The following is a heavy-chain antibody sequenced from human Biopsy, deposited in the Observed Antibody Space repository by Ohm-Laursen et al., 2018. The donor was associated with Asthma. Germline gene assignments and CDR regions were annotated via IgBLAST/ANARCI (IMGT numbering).Heavy chain of an antibody. CDR3: ARKSGSCISRTCYSLDF. V-gene: IGHV1-69*13. J-gene: IGHJ4*02. D-gene: IGHD2-2*01. CDR2: INSVFGTT. Sequence: SVKVSCKPLGGTFNTYVIGWVRQAPGQGREWMGGINSVFGTTTYPQKFQDRVTITADDSTSTVYMELSSLRSEDTAVYYCARKSGSCISRTCYSLDFWGQGTLVTVSS. CDR1: GGTFNTYV.